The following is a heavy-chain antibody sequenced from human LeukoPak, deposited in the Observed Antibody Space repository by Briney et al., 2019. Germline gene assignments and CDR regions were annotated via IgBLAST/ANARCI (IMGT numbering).Heavy chain of an antibody. CDR1: GYTFTSYD. D-gene: IGHD2-2*01. V-gene: IGHV1-8*03. CDR3: ARVPQDIAVVPAGFDP. J-gene: IGHJ5*02. Sequence: GASVNVSCKASGYTFTSYDINWVRQAPGQGLEWMGWMNPNSGHTGYAQKFQGRVTITRNTSISTAYMELSSLRSEDTAVYYCARVPQDIAVVPAGFDPWGQGTLVTVSS. CDR2: MNPNSGHT.